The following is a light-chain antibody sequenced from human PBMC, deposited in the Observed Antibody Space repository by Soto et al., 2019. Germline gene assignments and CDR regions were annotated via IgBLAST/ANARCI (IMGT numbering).Light chain of an antibody. Sequence: QSALTQPPSVSGAPGQRVTISCTGSSSNIGAGYDVHGYQQLPGTAPKLLIYGNSNRPSGVPDRFSGSKSGTSASLAITGLQAADEADYYCQSYDSSHVVFGGGTKVTVL. V-gene: IGLV1-40*01. CDR2: GNS. CDR1: SSNIGAGYD. J-gene: IGLJ2*01. CDR3: QSYDSSHVV.